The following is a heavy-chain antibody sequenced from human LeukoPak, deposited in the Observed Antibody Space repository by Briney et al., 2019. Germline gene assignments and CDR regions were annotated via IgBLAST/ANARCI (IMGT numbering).Heavy chain of an antibody. Sequence: SETLSLTCSVSGASIRSYYWSWIRQPPGKGLEWIGYIYTSGSTNHSPSLKGRVSLSMDTSKNHFSLTLSSVTAADTAVYYCAREGDIVVVPAPYDPIRGFDPWGQGTLVTVSS. J-gene: IGHJ5*02. V-gene: IGHV4-4*09. CDR2: IYTSGST. D-gene: IGHD2-2*01. CDR1: GASIRSYY. CDR3: AREGDIVVVPAPYDPIRGFDP.